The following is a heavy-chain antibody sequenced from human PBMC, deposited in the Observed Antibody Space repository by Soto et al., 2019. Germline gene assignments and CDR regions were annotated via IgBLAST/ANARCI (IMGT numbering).Heavy chain of an antibody. Sequence: SETLSLTCTVSGGSISSYYWSWIRQPPGKGLEWIGYIYYSGSTNYNPSLKSRVTISVDTSKNQFSLKLSSVTAADTAVYYCARASSSGWYGESWFDPWGQGTLVTVSS. D-gene: IGHD6-19*01. CDR3: ARASSSGWYGESWFDP. V-gene: IGHV4-59*08. CDR2: IYYSGST. J-gene: IGHJ5*02. CDR1: GGSISSYY.